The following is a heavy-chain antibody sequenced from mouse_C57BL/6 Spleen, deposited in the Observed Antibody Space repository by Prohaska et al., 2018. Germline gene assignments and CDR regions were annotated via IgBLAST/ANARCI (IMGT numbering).Heavy chain of an antibody. Sequence: EVQLLETGGGLVQPGGSRGLSCEGSGFTFSGFWMSWVRQTPGKTLEWIGDINSDGSAINYAPSIKDRFTIFRDNDKSTLYLQMSNVRSEDTATYFCMRYGNYWYFDVWGTGTTVTVS. V-gene: IGHV11-2*01. CDR1: GFTFSGFW. CDR2: INSDGSAI. CDR3: MRYGNYWYFDV. J-gene: IGHJ1*03. D-gene: IGHD2-1*01.